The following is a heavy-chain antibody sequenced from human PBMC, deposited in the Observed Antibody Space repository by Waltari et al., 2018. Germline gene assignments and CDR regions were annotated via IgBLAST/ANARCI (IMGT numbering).Heavy chain of an antibody. CDR1: GFPISSSA. J-gene: IGHJ4*02. D-gene: IGHD3-10*01. V-gene: IGHV3-23*04. CDR2: INGGGQNT. Sequence: EVQLVGSGGGLVQPGGSLSLSGAASGFPISSSARGWVRQAPGQGLEWGSGINGGGQNTYYADSVRGWCTISRDNSKNTLYLQMNSLGAEDPVIYYCARGGRDVDYWGQGTLVTVSA. CDR3: ARGGRDVDY.